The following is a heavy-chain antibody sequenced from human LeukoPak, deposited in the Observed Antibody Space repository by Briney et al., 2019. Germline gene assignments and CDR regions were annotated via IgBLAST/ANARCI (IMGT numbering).Heavy chain of an antibody. D-gene: IGHD3-3*01. CDR3: ARDCYDFWSGYYPGYYHMDV. J-gene: IGHJ6*03. CDR1: GFTFSSYE. Sequence: GGSLRLSCAASGFTFSSYEMNWVRQAPGKGLEWVSYISSSGSTIYYADSVKGRFTISRDNAKNSLYLQMNSLRAEDTAVYYCARDCYDFWSGYYPGYYHMDVWGKGTTVTVSS. V-gene: IGHV3-48*03. CDR2: ISSSGSTI.